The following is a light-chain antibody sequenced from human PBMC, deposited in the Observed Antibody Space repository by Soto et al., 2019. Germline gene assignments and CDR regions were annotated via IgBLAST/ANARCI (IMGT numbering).Light chain of an antibody. CDR2: AAS. Sequence: DIQLTQSPSFLSASVGDRVTITCWASQGISSYLAWYQQKPGKAPKLLIYAASTLQSGVPPRFSGSGSGTEFTLTISSLQPEDFATYYCQQLYTYPRTFGQGTNVEIK. J-gene: IGKJ1*01. V-gene: IGKV1-9*01. CDR1: QGISSY. CDR3: QQLYTYPRT.